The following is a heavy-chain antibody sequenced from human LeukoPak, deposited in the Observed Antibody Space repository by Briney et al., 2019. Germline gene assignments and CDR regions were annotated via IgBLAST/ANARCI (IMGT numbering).Heavy chain of an antibody. CDR1: GGSISSLH. Sequence: SETLSLTCTVFGGSISSLHWSWIRQPPGKGLEWIGYIYYTGSTFYNPSLKSRVTIAVDTSKNQFSLKLSSVTAADTAIYYCARVVRVKATPDFWGQGTLVTVSS. CDR3: ARVVRVKATPDF. D-gene: IGHD2-2*01. J-gene: IGHJ4*02. CDR2: IYYTGST. V-gene: IGHV4-59*11.